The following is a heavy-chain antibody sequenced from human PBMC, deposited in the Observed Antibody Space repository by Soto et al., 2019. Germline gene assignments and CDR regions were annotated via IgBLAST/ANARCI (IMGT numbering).Heavy chain of an antibody. CDR1: GFTFSSYG. CDR3: AKDKHDYGDYGLGGLWDY. CDR2: ISYDGSNK. J-gene: IGHJ4*02. D-gene: IGHD4-17*01. Sequence: QVQLVESGGGVVQPGRSLRLSCAASGFTFSSYGMHWVRQAPGKGLEWVAVISYDGSNKYYADSVKGRFTISRDNSKNTLYLQMNSLRAEDTAVYYCAKDKHDYGDYGLGGLWDYWGQGTLVTVSS. V-gene: IGHV3-30*18.